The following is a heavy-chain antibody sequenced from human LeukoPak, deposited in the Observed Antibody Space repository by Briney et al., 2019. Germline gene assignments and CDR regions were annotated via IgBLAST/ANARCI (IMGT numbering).Heavy chain of an antibody. CDR3: ARDLYRIVVVPHYFDY. D-gene: IGHD3-22*01. J-gene: IGHJ4*02. V-gene: IGHV3-20*04. CDR1: GFTFDDYA. CDR2: INWNGGST. Sequence: GGSLRLSCAASGFTFDDYAMSWVRQAPGKGLEWVSGINWNGGSTIYADSVKGRFTISRDNAKNSLYLQMNSLRAEDTAVYYCARDLYRIVVVPHYFDYWGQGTLVTVSS.